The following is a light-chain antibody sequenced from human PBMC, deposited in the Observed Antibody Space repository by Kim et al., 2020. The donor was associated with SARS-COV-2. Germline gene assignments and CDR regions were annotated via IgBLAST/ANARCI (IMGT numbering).Light chain of an antibody. CDR1: QSISSY. CDR2: AAS. CDR3: QESYSTPLT. J-gene: IGKJ4*01. Sequence: ASVGDSVTITCRGSQSISSYLNWYQQKPGKAPKLLIYAASSLQSGLPSRFSGSGSGTDFTLTISSLQPEDFATYYCQESYSTPLTFGGGTKVEIK. V-gene: IGKV1-39*01.